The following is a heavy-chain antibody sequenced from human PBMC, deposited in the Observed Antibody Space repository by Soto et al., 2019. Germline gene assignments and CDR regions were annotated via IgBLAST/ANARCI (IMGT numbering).Heavy chain of an antibody. CDR1: GGSTSSDNY. J-gene: IGHJ4*02. D-gene: IGHD6-13*01. CDR2: IYYSGST. V-gene: IGHV4-30-4*01. Sequence: PSETLSLTCTVSGGSTSSDNYWSWIRQPPGKGLEWIGYIYYSGSTYYNPSLKSRVTISVDTSKNQFSLKLSSVTAADTAVYYCARGAAAAIFDYWGQGTLVTVSS. CDR3: ARGAAAAIFDY.